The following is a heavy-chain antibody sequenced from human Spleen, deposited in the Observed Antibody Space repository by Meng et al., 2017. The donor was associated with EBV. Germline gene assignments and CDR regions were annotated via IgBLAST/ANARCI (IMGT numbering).Heavy chain of an antibody. D-gene: IGHD3-10*01. V-gene: IGHV1-18*01. Sequence: QVQLVQSGSEVKKPGASVKASCKTSGYTFTTYDSHWVRQAPGQGLEWMGWLSHYAQKLQGRVTMTTDTSTSTAYMELRSLRSDDTAMYYCASTSGSARQDYYFDYWGQGTLVTVSS. CDR3: ASTSGSARQDYYFDY. CDR2: LS. J-gene: IGHJ4*02. CDR1: GYTFTTYD.